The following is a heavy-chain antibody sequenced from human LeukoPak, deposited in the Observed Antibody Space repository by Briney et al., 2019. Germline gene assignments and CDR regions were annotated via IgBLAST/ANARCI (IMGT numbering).Heavy chain of an antibody. V-gene: IGHV1-69*05. D-gene: IGHD2-2*03. CDR3: ARTSGYCSSTSCPSYYYYYMDV. Sequence: SVKVSCKASGGTFSSYAISWVRQAPGQGLEWMGGIIPIFGTANYAQKFQGRVTITTDESTSTAYMELSSLRSEDTAVYYCARTSGYCSSTSCPSYYYYYMDVWGKGTTVTVSS. J-gene: IGHJ6*03. CDR1: GGTFSSYA. CDR2: IIPIFGTA.